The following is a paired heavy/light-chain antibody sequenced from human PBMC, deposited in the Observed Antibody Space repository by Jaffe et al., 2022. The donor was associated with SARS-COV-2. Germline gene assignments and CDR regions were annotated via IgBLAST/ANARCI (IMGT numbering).Light chain of an antibody. Sequence: EVVLTQSPGTLSLSPGERATLSCRASESVRSSYLAWYQQKPGQAPRLLIYATSSRATGIPDRFSGSGSGADFTLTISRLEPEDFAVYYCQQHDYPSFTFGPGTKVDIK. V-gene: IGKV3-20*01. J-gene: IGKJ3*01. CDR3: QQHDYPSFT. CDR1: ESVRSSY. CDR2: ATS.
Heavy chain of an antibody. D-gene: IGHD6-6*01. CDR1: GDSVSSNSGA. Sequence: HVQLQQSGPGLVKPSQTLSLTCALSGDSVSSNSGAWNWIRQSPSRGLEWLGRTYLRSTWYHDYALSVKSRITINADTSKNQFSLQLNSVTPEDTAVYYCARDTWARFDYWGQGALVTVSS. J-gene: IGHJ4*02. V-gene: IGHV6-1*01. CDR3: ARDTWARFDY. CDR2: TYLRSTWYH.